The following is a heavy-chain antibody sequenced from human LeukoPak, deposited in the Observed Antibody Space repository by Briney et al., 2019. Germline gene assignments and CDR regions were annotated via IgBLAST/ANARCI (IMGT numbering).Heavy chain of an antibody. CDR3: ARARARIQLWFHRDYYYYMDV. D-gene: IGHD5-18*01. Sequence: ASVKVSCKASGYTFTKYDINWVRQAPGQGLECMGWISAYNGNRNYAQTFQGRVTMTTDTSTSTAYMELRSLRSDDTAVYYCARARARIQLWFHRDYYYYMDVWGKGTTVTISS. CDR2: ISAYNGNR. J-gene: IGHJ6*03. V-gene: IGHV1-18*01. CDR1: GYTFTKYD.